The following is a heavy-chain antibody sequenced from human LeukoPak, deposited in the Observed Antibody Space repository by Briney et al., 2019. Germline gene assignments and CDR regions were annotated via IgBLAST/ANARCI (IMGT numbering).Heavy chain of an antibody. D-gene: IGHD3-3*01. CDR3: ARGNYDFWSGPEVGAFDY. J-gene: IGHJ4*02. Sequence: ASVKFSCKASGYTFTSYGISWVRQAPGQGLEWIGWISAYNGNTNYAQKLQGRVTMTTDTSTSTAYMELRSLRSDDTAVYYCARGNYDFWSGPEVGAFDYWGQGTLVTVSS. CDR2: ISAYNGNT. CDR1: GYTFTSYG. V-gene: IGHV1-18*01.